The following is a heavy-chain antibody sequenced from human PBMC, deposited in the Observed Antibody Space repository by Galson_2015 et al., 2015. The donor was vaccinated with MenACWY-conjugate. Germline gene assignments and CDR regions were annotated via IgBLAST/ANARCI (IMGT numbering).Heavy chain of an antibody. J-gene: IGHJ5*02. CDR2: IYHSGAT. CDR1: GASMSKYS. D-gene: IGHD1-26*01. Sequence: ETLSLTCTVSGASMSKYSWTWIRQSPGKGLEWIGHIYHSGATNYNPSLRSRVTISAEGCKDQISLNLASVSAADTAVYYCARRATTGWFDPWGQGTQVTVSS. CDR3: ARRATTGWFDP. V-gene: IGHV4-59*13.